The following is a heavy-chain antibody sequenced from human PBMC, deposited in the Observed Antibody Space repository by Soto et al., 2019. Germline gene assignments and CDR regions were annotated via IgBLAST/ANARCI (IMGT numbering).Heavy chain of an antibody. CDR2: IYYSGST. J-gene: IGHJ5*02. CDR1: GGSISSGGYY. CDR3: AERVHP. V-gene: IGHV4-31*03. Sequence: QVQLQESGPGLVKPSQTLSLTCTVSGGSISSGGYYWSWIRQHPGKGLEWIGYIYYSGSTYYNPSLKRRVNITVRHVKKPVPPKLGPVAAGGPAVVLWAERVHPRGQGTLVTVSS.